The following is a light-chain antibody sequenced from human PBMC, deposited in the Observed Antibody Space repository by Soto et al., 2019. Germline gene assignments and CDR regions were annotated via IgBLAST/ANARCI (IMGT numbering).Light chain of an antibody. V-gene: IGKV1-5*01. CDR3: QQYDSYST. J-gene: IGKJ2*01. Sequence: DIQMTQSPSTLSASVGDSVTITCRASQSINSLVAWYQQHPGKAPKLLIYDASSLQNGVPSRFGGSRSGTGFTLTITSLQPDDFATYYCQQYDSYSTFGQGTKLEI. CDR2: DAS. CDR1: QSINSL.